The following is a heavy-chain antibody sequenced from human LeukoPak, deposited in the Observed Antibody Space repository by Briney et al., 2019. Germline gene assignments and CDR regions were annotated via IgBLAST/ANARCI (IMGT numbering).Heavy chain of an antibody. CDR2: IYYSGST. J-gene: IGHJ4*02. V-gene: IGHV4-31*03. Sequence: SQTLSLTCTVSAGSISSGDYHWSWIRQHPGKGLEWIGYIYYSGSTYYNPSLKSRVTISVDTSKNHFSLKLKSVTSADTAVYYCARTDCSGTSCYFRPYYFDYWGQGTLVTVSS. CDR1: AGSISSGDYH. CDR3: ARTDCSGTSCYFRPYYFDY. D-gene: IGHD2-2*01.